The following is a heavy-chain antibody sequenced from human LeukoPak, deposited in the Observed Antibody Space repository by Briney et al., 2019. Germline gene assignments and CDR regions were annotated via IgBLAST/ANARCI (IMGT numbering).Heavy chain of an antibody. Sequence: LSGGSLRLSCAASGFTFSSYTMDWVRQAPGKGLEWVARISYAGSNNYYADSVKGRFTISSDNPKNTLYLQMDSLRAEDTAVYYCARAAHTTYVLGRYYYYAMDVWGQGTTVTVSS. D-gene: IGHD3-10*01. CDR3: ARAAHTTYVLGRYYYYAMDV. J-gene: IGHJ6*02. V-gene: IGHV3-30-3*01. CDR1: GFTFSSYT. CDR2: ISYAGSNN.